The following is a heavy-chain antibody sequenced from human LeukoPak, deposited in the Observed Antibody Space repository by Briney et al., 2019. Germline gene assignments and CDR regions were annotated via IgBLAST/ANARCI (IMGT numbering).Heavy chain of an antibody. CDR3: VRGIFDFDY. V-gene: IGHV1-46*01. CDR1: GYSFISYY. D-gene: IGHD3-3*01. Sequence: ASVKVSCKSSGYSFISYYMHWVRRAPGQGLEWMGTINLSAGSTSYAQKFEGRVTMTRDTSTSTVYMELSSLRSDDTAVYYCVRGIFDFDYWGQGTLVTVSS. CDR2: INLSAGST. J-gene: IGHJ4*02.